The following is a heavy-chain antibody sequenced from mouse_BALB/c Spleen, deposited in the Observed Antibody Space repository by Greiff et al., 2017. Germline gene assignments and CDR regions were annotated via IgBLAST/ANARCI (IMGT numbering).Heavy chain of an antibody. CDR2: INPSTGYT. V-gene: IGHV1-7*01. J-gene: IGHJ4*01. D-gene: IGHD1-1*01. Sequence: VQLQQSGAELAKPGASVKMSCKASGYTFTSYWMHWVKQRPGQGLEWIGYINPSTGYTEYNQKFKDKATLTADKSSSTAYMQLSSLTSEDSAVYYCARSRGYDGSSPGAMDYWGQGTSVTVSS. CDR3: ARSRGYDGSSPGAMDY. CDR1: GYTFTSYW.